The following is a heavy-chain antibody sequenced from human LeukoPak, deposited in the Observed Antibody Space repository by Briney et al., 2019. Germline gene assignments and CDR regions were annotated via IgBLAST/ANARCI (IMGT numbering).Heavy chain of an antibody. D-gene: IGHD5-24*01. J-gene: IGHJ4*02. CDR2: ISGSGSGGST. V-gene: IGHV3-23*01. CDR3: AKSGYNRFDY. CDR1: GFTFSSSA. Sequence: PGGSLRLSCAASGFTFSSSAMSWVRQAPGKGLEWVSSISGSGSGGSTYYAGSVKGRFTISRDNSKNTLYLQMNSLRAEDTAVYYCAKSGYNRFDYWGQGTLVTVSS.